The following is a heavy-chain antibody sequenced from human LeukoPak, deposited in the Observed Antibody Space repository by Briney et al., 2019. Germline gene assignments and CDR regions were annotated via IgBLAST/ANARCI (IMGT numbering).Heavy chain of an antibody. CDR3: ATDTRSAAAGNLFDY. D-gene: IGHD6-13*01. J-gene: IGHJ4*02. CDR1: GYTLTELS. V-gene: IGHV1-24*01. Sequence: ASVKVSCKVSGYTLTELSMHWVRQAPGRGLEWMGGFDPEDGETIYAQKFQGRVTMTEDTSTDTAYMELSSLRSEDTAVYYCATDTRSAAAGNLFDYWGQGTLVTVSS. CDR2: FDPEDGET.